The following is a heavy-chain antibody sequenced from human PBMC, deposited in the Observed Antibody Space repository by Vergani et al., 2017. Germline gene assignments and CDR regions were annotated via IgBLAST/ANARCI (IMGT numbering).Heavy chain of an antibody. D-gene: IGHD1-14*01. Sequence: QVQLQESGPGLLKPSQTLSLTCTVSGASVSRGTYYWTWIRQPAGKKLEWIVRMYTSGHTIYNPSLESRVTMSVDTSKNQFSLKLSSVTAADTAVYYCARVRRYFDYWGQGTLVTVSS. J-gene: IGHJ4*02. V-gene: IGHV4-61*02. CDR2: MYTSGHT. CDR1: GASVSRGTYY. CDR3: ARVRRYFDY.